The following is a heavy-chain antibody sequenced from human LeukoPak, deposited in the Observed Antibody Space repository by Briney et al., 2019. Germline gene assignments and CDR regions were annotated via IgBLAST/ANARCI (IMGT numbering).Heavy chain of an antibody. CDR2: IYYSEST. CDR1: GGSISSYY. J-gene: IGHJ4*02. V-gene: IGHV4-59*01. CDR3: ARGLQAYFDY. D-gene: IGHD4-11*01. Sequence: SETLSLTCTVSGGSISSYYWSWIRQPPGKGLEWIGYIYYSESTNYNPSLKSRVTISVDTSKNQFSLKLSSVTAADTAVYYCARGLQAYFDYWGQGTLVTVSS.